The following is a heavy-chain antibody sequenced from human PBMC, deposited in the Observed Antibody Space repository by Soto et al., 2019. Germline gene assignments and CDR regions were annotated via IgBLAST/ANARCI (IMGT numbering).Heavy chain of an antibody. J-gene: IGHJ4*02. CDR2: IPSKTNTYAT. CDR1: GFTFSGST. D-gene: IGHD6-19*01. CDR3: TRQHLDVPVASAIDY. Sequence: EVQLVESGGGLVQPGGSLKLSCAASGFTFSGSTIHWVRQTSGKGLEWVGRIPSKTNTYATAYAASVKGRFTISRDDSKNTAYLQMNSLKTEYTAVYYCTRQHLDVPVASAIDYWGQGTLVTVSS. V-gene: IGHV3-73*02.